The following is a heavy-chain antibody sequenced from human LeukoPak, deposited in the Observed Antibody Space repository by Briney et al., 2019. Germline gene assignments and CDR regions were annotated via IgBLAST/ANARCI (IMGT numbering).Heavy chain of an antibody. Sequence: PSETLSLTCTVSGGSISSSSYYWGWIRQPPGKGLEWIGSIYYSGSTYYNPSLKSRVTISVDTSKNQFSLKLSSVTAADTAVYYCARRDYVWGHLGHFDYWGQGTLVTVSS. CDR2: IYYSGST. CDR1: GGSISSSSYY. CDR3: ARRDYVWGHLGHFDY. V-gene: IGHV4-39*07. D-gene: IGHD3-16*01. J-gene: IGHJ4*02.